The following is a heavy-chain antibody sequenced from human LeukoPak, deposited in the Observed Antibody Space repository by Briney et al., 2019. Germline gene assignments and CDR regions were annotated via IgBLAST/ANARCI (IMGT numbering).Heavy chain of an antibody. CDR2: IYYSGTT. CDR3: ARLGRWELLPFDY. CDR1: GGSISSSSYY. V-gene: IGHV4-39*07. Sequence: PSETLSLTCTVSGGSISSSSYYWGWIRQPPGKGLEWIGSIYYSGTTYYNPSLESRVAISVDTSKNQFSLKLSSVTAADTAVYYCARLGRWELLPFDYWGQGTLVTVSS. J-gene: IGHJ4*02. D-gene: IGHD1-26*01.